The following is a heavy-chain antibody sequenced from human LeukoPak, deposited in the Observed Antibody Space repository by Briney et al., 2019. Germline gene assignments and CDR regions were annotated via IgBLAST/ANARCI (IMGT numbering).Heavy chain of an antibody. CDR2: INPNSGGT. D-gene: IGHD2-2*01. V-gene: IGHV1-2*02. CDR3: ARVEAYCTRTSCHDY. CDR1: GYTFTGYY. Sequence: ASVKVSCKASGYTFTGYYMHWVRQAPGQGLEWMGWINPNSGGTNYAQKFQGRVTMTTDTSTSTVYMDLRGLKSDDTAVYYCARVEAYCTRTSCHDYWGLGTLVTVSS. J-gene: IGHJ4*02.